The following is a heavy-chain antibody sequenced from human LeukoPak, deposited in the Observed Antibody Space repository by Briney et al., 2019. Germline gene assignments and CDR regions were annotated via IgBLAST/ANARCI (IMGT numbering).Heavy chain of an antibody. J-gene: IGHJ4*02. V-gene: IGHV4-4*07. D-gene: IGHD3-10*01. CDR2: IKTSGST. CDR1: GGSISTYY. CDR3: AKVAKYYYGSETYFFFED. Sequence: SETLSLTCTVSGGSISTYYWGWIRQPVGKGLEWIGHIKTSGSTHYNPSLRSRITMSVDTSKNQFSLNLCSVTAADTAVYYCAKVAKYYYGSETYFFFEDWGQGTLVTVSS.